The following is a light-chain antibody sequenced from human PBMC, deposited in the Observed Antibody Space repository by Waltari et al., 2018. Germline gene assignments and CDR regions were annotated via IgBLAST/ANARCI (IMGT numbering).Light chain of an antibody. V-gene: IGLV2-8*01. CDR2: EID. J-gene: IGLJ2*01. CDR1: TTDPRNFKY. Sequence: QSALTQPPSASGSAGQSVTISCTGTTTDPRNFKYVPWYQPHPGKAPKLILYEIDRRPSGVPDRFSGSKAGDAASLTVSGLQAEDEAIYFCSSWTDSSRTGKLSFGGGTKLTVL. CDR3: SSWTDSSRTGKLS.